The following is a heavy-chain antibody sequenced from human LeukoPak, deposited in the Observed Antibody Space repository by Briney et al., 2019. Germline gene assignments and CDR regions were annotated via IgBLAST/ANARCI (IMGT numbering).Heavy chain of an antibody. J-gene: IGHJ3*02. CDR2: IYYSGST. CDR3: ARDLSSGWYGHAFDI. CDR1: GGSVSSGSYY. V-gene: IGHV4-61*01. D-gene: IGHD6-19*01. Sequence: PSETLSLTCTVSGGSVSSGSYYWSWIRQPPGKGLEWIGYIYYSGSTNYNPSLKSRVTISVDTSKNQFSLKLSSVTAADTAVYYCARDLSSGWYGHAFDIWGQGTMVTVSS.